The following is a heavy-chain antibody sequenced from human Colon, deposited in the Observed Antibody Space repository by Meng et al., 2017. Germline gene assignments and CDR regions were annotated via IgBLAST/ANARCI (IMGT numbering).Heavy chain of an antibody. CDR3: ANRFV. CDR2: IHSSAGT. D-gene: IGHD3-3*01. J-gene: IGHJ4*02. V-gene: IGHV3-66*02. Sequence: EVQRVGCGGGLVQPGVSLRLSCAVSGFSVSSDFMIWVRQAPGKGLEWVSMIHSSAGTFFADSVKGRFTVSTDNSKNTLYLQMNSLRIEDTAVYHCANRFVWGLGTLVTVSS. CDR1: GFSVSSDF.